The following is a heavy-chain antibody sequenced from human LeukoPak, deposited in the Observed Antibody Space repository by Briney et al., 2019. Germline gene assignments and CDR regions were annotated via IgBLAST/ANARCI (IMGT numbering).Heavy chain of an antibody. D-gene: IGHD5-18*01. V-gene: IGHV3-23*01. CDR3: AGRPTGYSSGYIH. CDR2: ISGSAHKI. Sequence: GGSLRLSCVASGITFSNYAVSWVRQAPEKRLDWVSVISGSAHKIRYADSVKGRFTISRDNSENIVYLQMNNLRVEDTAVYYCAGRPTGYSSGYIHWGQGTLVTVSS. J-gene: IGHJ4*02. CDR1: GITFSNYA.